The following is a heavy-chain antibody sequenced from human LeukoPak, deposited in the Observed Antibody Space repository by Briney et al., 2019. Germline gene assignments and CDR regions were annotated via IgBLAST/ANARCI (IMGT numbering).Heavy chain of an antibody. J-gene: IGHJ4*02. Sequence: SETLSLTCTVSGGSISSSSYYWGWIRQPPGKGLEWIASIYYSGSNYDNPSLKSRVTISVDTSMNQFSLKLTSVTAADTAVYYCARVKGDGSGYYDDYWGQGTLVTVSS. V-gene: IGHV4-39*01. CDR1: GGSISSSSYY. CDR2: IYYSGSN. D-gene: IGHD3-22*01. CDR3: ARVKGDGSGYYDDY.